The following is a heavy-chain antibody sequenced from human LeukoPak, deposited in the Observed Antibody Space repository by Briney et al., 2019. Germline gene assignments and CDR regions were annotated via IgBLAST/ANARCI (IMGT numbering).Heavy chain of an antibody. CDR2: IIPIFGTP. D-gene: IGHD1-26*01. CDR1: GGTFSSYA. CDR3: AKEGVLGATMTNNWFDP. Sequence: SVKVSCKASGGTFSSYAISWVRQAPGQGLEWMGGIIPIFGTPNYAQNFQGRVTITADESASTAYMELTSLRSEDTAVYYCAKEGVLGATMTNNWFDPWGQGTLVTVSS. V-gene: IGHV1-69*13. J-gene: IGHJ5*02.